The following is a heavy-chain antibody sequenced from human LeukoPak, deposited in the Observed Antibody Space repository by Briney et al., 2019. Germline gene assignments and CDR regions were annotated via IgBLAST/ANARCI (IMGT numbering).Heavy chain of an antibody. CDR3: ARLNGYHNYFDY. Sequence: SETLSLTCTVSGDSISSYYWSWIRQPAGKGLEWVGRIYTSGNTNYNPSLKSRVTMSVDTSKNQFSLKLSSVTAADTAVYYCARLNGYHNYFDYWGQGTLVTVSS. CDR1: GDSISSYY. V-gene: IGHV4-4*07. D-gene: IGHD2-2*01. J-gene: IGHJ4*02. CDR2: IYTSGNT.